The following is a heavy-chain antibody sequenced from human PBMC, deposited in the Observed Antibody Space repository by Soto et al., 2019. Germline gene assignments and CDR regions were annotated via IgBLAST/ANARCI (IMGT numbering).Heavy chain of an antibody. CDR2: IDWDDDK. CDR1: GFSLSTSGMR. D-gene: IGHD6-19*01. CDR3: ARTKKGIAVAEAFDI. V-gene: IGHV2-70*04. Sequence: SGPTLVNPTQTLTLTCTFSGFSLSTSGMRVSWIRQPPGKALEWLARIDWDDDKFYSTSLKTRLTISKDTSKNQVVLTMTNMDPVDTATYFCARTKKGIAVAEAFDIWGQGTMVTVSS. J-gene: IGHJ3*02.